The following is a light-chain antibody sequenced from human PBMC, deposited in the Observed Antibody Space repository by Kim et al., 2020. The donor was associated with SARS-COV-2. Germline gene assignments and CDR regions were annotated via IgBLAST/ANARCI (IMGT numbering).Light chain of an antibody. CDR1: HDVSTY. Sequence: SASTGDRVNITCRASHDVSTYLAWYQHKPGKAPNLLMYVVSTLHSGVPSRFRGSGSGTDFTLTISCLQSEDFATYYCQQYYSYPCSFGQGTKLEI. V-gene: IGKV1-8*01. CDR3: QQYYSYPCS. CDR2: VVS. J-gene: IGKJ2*04.